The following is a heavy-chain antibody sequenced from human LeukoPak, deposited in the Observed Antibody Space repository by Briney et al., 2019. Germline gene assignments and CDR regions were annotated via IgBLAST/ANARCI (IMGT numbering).Heavy chain of an antibody. V-gene: IGHV3-21*04. CDR3: AKSTITFGGVSGNWFDP. J-gene: IGHJ5*02. CDR2: IRSSGLYT. CDR1: GFTFSDYT. Sequence: GGSLRLSCAASGFTFSDYTMNWVRQAPGKGLEWVSSIRSSGLYTYYADSVKGRFTISRDNAKNSLYLQMNSLRAEDTALYYCAKSTITFGGVSGNWFDPWGQGTLVTVSS. D-gene: IGHD3-16*01.